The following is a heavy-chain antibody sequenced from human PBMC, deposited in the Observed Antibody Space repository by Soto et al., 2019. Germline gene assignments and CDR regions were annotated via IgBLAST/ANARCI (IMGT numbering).Heavy chain of an antibody. CDR3: ARGGGVGVAGSAAFEM. Sequence: QLHLVQSGAVVKKPGASVTVSCSASGYPVTAYYMHWVRQAPGRGLEWMGGINPATGAAKYTQTSKGRVTMPGDTSPGTVFRELRGLTSEDTAVFSCARGGGVGVAGSAAFEMWGQGTLVTVSS. V-gene: IGHV1-2*02. CDR1: GYPVTAYY. CDR2: INPATGAA. J-gene: IGHJ3*02. D-gene: IGHD3-3*01.